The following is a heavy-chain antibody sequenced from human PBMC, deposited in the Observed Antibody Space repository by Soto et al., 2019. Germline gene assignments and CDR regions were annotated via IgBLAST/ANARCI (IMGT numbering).Heavy chain of an antibody. CDR3: AIDKRAYSYGLFDP. Sequence: QVQLVQSGAEVKKPGASVKVSCKASGYTFTSYDINWVRQATGQGLEWMGWMIPNSGNTGYAQKFQGRVTMTRNTSISTAYMELSSLRSEDTAVYYCAIDKRAYSYGLFDPWGQGTLVTVSS. CDR2: MIPNSGNT. J-gene: IGHJ5*02. CDR1: GYTFTSYD. V-gene: IGHV1-8*01. D-gene: IGHD5-18*01.